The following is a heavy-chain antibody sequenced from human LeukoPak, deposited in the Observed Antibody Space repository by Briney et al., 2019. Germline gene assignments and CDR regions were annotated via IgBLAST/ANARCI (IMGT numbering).Heavy chain of an antibody. D-gene: IGHD2-2*01. CDR3: ARAICSSTSCYVGERFDP. CDR1: GYTFTGYY. J-gene: IGHJ5*02. Sequence: ASVKVSCKASGYTFTGYYMHWVRQAPGQGLEWMGWINPNSGGTNYAQKFQGRVTMTRDTSISTAYMELSRLRSDDTAVYYCARAICSSTSCYVGERFDPWGQGTLVTVSS. V-gene: IGHV1-2*02. CDR2: INPNSGGT.